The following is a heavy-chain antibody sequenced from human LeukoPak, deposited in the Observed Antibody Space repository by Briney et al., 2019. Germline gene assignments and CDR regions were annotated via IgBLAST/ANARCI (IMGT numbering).Heavy chain of an antibody. CDR3: ARWTTTYLDY. Sequence: ASVKGPCKASGDTFTNYYIHWVRQTPGQGVEWMGITDPIGGSTNYAQKFQGRVTMTRDTSTSTVYMELSSLRSEDSAVYYCARWTTTYLDYWGQGTLVTVSS. CDR2: TDPIGGST. CDR1: GDTFTNYY. V-gene: IGHV1-46*01. J-gene: IGHJ4*02. D-gene: IGHD4-11*01.